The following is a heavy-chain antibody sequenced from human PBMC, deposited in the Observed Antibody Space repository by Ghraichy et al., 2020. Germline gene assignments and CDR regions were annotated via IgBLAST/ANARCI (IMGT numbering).Heavy chain of an antibody. CDR1: GFSLSTSGVG. Sequence: SGPTLVKPTQTLTLTCTFSGFSLSTSGVGVGWIRQPPGKALEWLALIYWNDDKRYSPSLKSRLTITKDTSKNQVVLTMTNMDPVDTATYYCAHSGYSYGYEIHDAFHIWGQGTMVTVSS. CDR3: AHSGYSYGYEIHDAFHI. D-gene: IGHD5-18*01. CDR2: IYWNDDK. V-gene: IGHV2-5*01. J-gene: IGHJ3*02.